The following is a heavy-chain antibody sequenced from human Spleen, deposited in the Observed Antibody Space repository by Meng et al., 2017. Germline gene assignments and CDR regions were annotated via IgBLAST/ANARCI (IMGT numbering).Heavy chain of an antibody. CDR3: ARGGGYSYGYGMDV. D-gene: IGHD5-18*01. J-gene: IGHJ6*02. Sequence: SETLSLTCTVSGGSISSSSYYWGWIRQPPGKGLEWIGSIYYSGSTNYDPSLKSRLTISVDTSNNEFSLKLTSVTAADTAVYYCARGGGYSYGYGMDVWGQGTTVTVSS. CDR2: IYYSGST. CDR1: GGSISSSSYY. V-gene: IGHV4-39*07.